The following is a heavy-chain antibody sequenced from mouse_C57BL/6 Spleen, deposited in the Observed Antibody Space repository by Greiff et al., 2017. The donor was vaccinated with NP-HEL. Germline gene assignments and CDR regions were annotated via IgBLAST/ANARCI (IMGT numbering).Heavy chain of an antibody. V-gene: IGHV2-5*01. Sequence: QVQLQQSGPGLVQPSQSLSITCTVSGFSLTSYGVHWVRQSPGKGLEWLGVIWRGGSTDYNAAFMSRLSITKDNSKSQVFFKMNSLQADDTAIYYCAKNPWDVGIYYAMDYWGQGTSVTVSS. J-gene: IGHJ4*01. CDR1: GFSLTSYG. CDR2: IWRGGST. D-gene: IGHD4-1*01. CDR3: AKNPWDVGIYYAMDY.